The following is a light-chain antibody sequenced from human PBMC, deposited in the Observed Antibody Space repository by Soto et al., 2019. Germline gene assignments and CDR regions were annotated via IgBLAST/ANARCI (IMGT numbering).Light chain of an antibody. CDR1: SSNIGSNT. J-gene: IGLJ1*01. Sequence: QSVLTQPPSASGTPGQRVTISCSGSSSNIGSNTVNWYQQLPGTAPKLLIYSNNQRPSGVPDRFSGSKSGTSASLAISGLQSEDEADCYGAAWDDSLNGPHYVFGTGTKVTVL. CDR2: SNN. CDR3: AAWDDSLNGPHYV. V-gene: IGLV1-44*01.